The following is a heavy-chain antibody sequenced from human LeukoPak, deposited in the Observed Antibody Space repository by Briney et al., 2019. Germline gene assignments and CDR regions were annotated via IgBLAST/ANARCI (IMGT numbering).Heavy chain of an antibody. J-gene: IGHJ4*02. V-gene: IGHV4-59*08. CDR1: GGSISGYY. D-gene: IGHD6-13*01. CDR2: IYYSGST. Sequence: KPSETLSLTCTVSGGSISGYYWSWIRQPPGKGLEWIGYIYYSGSTNYNPSLKSRVTISVDTSKNQFSLKLSSVTAADTAVYYCARRAAAGTCFDYWGQGTLVTVPS. CDR3: ARRAAAGTCFDY.